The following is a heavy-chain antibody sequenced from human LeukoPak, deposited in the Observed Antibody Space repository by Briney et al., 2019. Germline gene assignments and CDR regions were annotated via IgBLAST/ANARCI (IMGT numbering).Heavy chain of an antibody. Sequence: ASVKVSCKASGGTFSSYAISWVRQAPGQGLEWMGGIIPIIGTTNYAQKFQGRVTIATDESATTAYMELSSLRSEDTAVYYCARGAIFGVVNSYYYMDVWGKGTTVTVSS. J-gene: IGHJ6*03. CDR3: ARGAIFGVVNSYYYMDV. V-gene: IGHV1-69*05. D-gene: IGHD3-3*01. CDR1: GGTFSSYA. CDR2: IIPIIGTT.